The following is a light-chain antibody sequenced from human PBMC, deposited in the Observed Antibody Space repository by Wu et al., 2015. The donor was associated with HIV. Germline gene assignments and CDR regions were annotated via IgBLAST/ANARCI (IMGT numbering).Light chain of an antibody. J-gene: IGKJ4*01. Sequence: EIVLTQFPVTLSVSPGERATLSCRANQILGTFLAWYQQKPGQAPRLLIYGASTRAPGIPARFNGSGSGTEFTLSISSLQSEDFVVYYCQQYNNWPLLTFGGGTKVEIK. CDR1: QILGTF. CDR3: QQYNNWPLLT. V-gene: IGKV3-15*01. CDR2: GAS.